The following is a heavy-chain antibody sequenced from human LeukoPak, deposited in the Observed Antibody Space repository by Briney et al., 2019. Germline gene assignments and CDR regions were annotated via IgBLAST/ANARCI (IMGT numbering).Heavy chain of an antibody. Sequence: PSETLSLTCTVSGGSVSSADYYWSWIRQPPGKGLEWIGTIHHSGSTYYNPTLKSRVTISVDTSKNQFSLKLRSVTAADTAVYYCARAGYSYGGVQDYWGQGTLVTVSS. CDR3: ARAGYSYGGVQDY. D-gene: IGHD5-18*01. CDR1: GGSVSSADYY. J-gene: IGHJ4*02. V-gene: IGHV4-39*07. CDR2: IHHSGST.